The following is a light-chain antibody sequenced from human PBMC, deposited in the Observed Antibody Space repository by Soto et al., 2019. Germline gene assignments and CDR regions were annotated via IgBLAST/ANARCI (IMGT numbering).Light chain of an antibody. CDR1: SSEVGGYNY. Sequence: QSALTQPPSASGSPGQSVTISCTGTSSEVGGYNYVSWYQQHPGKAPKLLIYEVTKRPSGVPDRFSGSKSGNTASLTVSGLQAEDEADYYCNSFAGRNTVLFGGGTKLTVL. CDR2: EVT. J-gene: IGLJ2*01. V-gene: IGLV2-8*01. CDR3: NSFAGRNTVL.